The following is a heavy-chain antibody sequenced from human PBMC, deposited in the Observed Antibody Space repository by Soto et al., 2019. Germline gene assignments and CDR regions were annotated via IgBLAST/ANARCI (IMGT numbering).Heavy chain of an antibody. J-gene: IGHJ4*02. Sequence: EVRLVESGGGLVQPGGSLRLSCAASGFSLSRHWMHWVRQAPGKGLLWLSRISGDGSNTNNADSVKGRFTSSRDNPKNTQYLQMNSLRVEGTGVYFCARGGTYASGSSYFDYWGQGVLVTVSS. D-gene: IGHD3-10*01. V-gene: IGHV3-74*01. CDR2: ISGDGSNT. CDR3: ARGGTYASGSSYFDY. CDR1: GFSLSRHW.